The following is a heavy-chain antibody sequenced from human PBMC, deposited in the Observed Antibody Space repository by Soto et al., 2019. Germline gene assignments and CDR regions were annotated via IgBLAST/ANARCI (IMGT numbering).Heavy chain of an antibody. CDR2: ISSSGSFK. Sequence: PGGSLRLSCAASGFSFSSDSMGWVRQAPGKGLEWVSSISSSGSFKNYADSVKGRFTISRDNAKNSLYLLLSRLKEEDTAVYYCARDPPTGTTLEWADSWGQGTLVTVSS. CDR1: GFSFSSDS. V-gene: IGHV3-21*01. D-gene: IGHD1-7*01. J-gene: IGHJ4*02. CDR3: ARDPPTGTTLEWADS.